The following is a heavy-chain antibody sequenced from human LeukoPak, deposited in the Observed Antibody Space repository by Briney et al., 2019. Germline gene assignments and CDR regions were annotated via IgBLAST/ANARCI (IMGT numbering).Heavy chain of an antibody. J-gene: IGHJ4*02. D-gene: IGHD6-6*01. V-gene: IGHV1-69*13. Sequence: SVKVSCKASGGTFSSYAISWVRQAPGQGLEWMGGIIPIFGTASYAQKFQGRVTITADESTSTAYMELSSLRSEDTAVYYCARSAGGPIAARPFLMDYWGQGTLVTVSS. CDR1: GGTFSSYA. CDR2: IIPIFGTA. CDR3: ARSAGGPIAARPFLMDY.